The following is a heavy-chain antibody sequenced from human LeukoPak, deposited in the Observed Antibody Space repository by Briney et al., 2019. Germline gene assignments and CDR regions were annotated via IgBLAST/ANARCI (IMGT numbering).Heavy chain of an antibody. J-gene: IGHJ4*02. Sequence: GGSLRLSCAASGFTVSSNYMSWVCQAPGKGLEWVSVIYSGGSTYYADSVKGRFTISRDNSKNTLYLQMNSLRAEDTAVYYCARALAVAGFDYWGQGTLVTVSS. CDR3: ARALAVAGFDY. CDR2: IYSGGST. CDR1: GFTVSSNY. V-gene: IGHV3-53*01. D-gene: IGHD6-19*01.